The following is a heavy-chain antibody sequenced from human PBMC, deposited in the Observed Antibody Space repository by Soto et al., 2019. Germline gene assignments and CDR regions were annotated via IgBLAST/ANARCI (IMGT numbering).Heavy chain of an antibody. J-gene: IGHJ4*02. Sequence: SETLSLTCAVYGGSFSGYYWSWVRQPPGKGLEWIGEINHNGGTNYDPSFKSRVTISVDTSKNQFSLKLNSVTTADTAVYYCAKVAPMITAPLDYWGQGTLVTVSS. CDR3: AKVAPMITAPLDY. D-gene: IGHD3-16*01. V-gene: IGHV4-34*01. CDR1: GGSFSGYY. CDR2: INHNGGT.